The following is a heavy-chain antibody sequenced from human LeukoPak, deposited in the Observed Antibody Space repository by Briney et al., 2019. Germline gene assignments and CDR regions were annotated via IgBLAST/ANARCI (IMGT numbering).Heavy chain of an antibody. D-gene: IGHD3-9*01. Sequence: GGSLRLSCAASGFTFSNYWMTWVRQAPGKGLEWVANIKTDGSEKYYVDSVKGRFTISRDNAKNSLYLQMNSLRAEDTAVYYCARVTVRYFDWLPRSHNWFDPWGQGTLVTVSS. CDR3: ARVTVRYFDWLPRSHNWFDP. J-gene: IGHJ5*02. CDR2: IKTDGSEK. V-gene: IGHV3-7*01. CDR1: GFTFSNYW.